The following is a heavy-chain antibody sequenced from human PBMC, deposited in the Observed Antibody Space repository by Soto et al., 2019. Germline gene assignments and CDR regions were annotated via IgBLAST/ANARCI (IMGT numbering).Heavy chain of an antibody. CDR1: GGSISSSSYY. D-gene: IGHD1-26*01. Sequence: QLQLQESGPGLVKPSETLSLTCTVSGGSISSSSYYWGWIRQPPGKGLEWIGSIYYSGSTYYNPSLKSRLTLSVTTSKNQFSLKPSSDAAADTAVYYWAKGYSGSYSYYYGMDVWGQGTTVTVSS. CDR3: AKGYSGSYSYYYGMDV. V-gene: IGHV4-39*01. J-gene: IGHJ6*02. CDR2: IYYSGST.